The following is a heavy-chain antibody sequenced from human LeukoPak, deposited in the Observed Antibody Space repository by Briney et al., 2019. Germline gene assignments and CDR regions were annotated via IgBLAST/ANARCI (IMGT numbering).Heavy chain of an antibody. J-gene: IGHJ4*02. CDR1: GYTFTNYY. D-gene: IGHD4-17*01. CDR3: ATYDYGDARRYYLDY. CDR2: INPSGGST. V-gene: IGHV1-46*01. Sequence: ASVKVSCKASGYTFTNYYMHWVRQAPGQGLEWMGIINPSGGSTTYAQKFQGRVTMTRDTSTSTVYMEVSSLRSEDTAIYYCATYDYGDARRYYLDYWGQGTLVTVSS.